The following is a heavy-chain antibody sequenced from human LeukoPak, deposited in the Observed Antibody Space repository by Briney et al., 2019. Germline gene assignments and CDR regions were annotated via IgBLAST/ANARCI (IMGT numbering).Heavy chain of an antibody. Sequence: ASVKVSCKASGYTFTGYYMHWVRQAPGQGLEWMGWINPNSGGTNYAQKFQDRVTMTRDTSISTAYMELSRLRSDDTAVYYCARGYCSSTSCLEIDYWGQGTLVTVSS. D-gene: IGHD2-2*01. CDR1: GYTFTGYY. V-gene: IGHV1-2*02. CDR3: ARGYCSSTSCLEIDY. CDR2: INPNSGGT. J-gene: IGHJ4*02.